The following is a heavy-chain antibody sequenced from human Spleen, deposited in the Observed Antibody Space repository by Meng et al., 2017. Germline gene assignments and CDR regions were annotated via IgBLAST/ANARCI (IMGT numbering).Heavy chain of an antibody. D-gene: IGHD6-19*01. J-gene: IGHJ5*02. CDR3: VRSSGWVRTGFDP. CDR1: GDSISSSDSY. Sequence: QPQLQESGPGLVKPSETLSLTCSVSGDSISSSDSYWGWIRQSPGKGLEWIGSIGHSGFTYYTPSLKSRVTVSIDTSKSQFSLKLTSVTAADTAVYYCVRSSGWVRTGFDPWGQGTLVTVSS. V-gene: IGHV4-39*01. CDR2: IGHSGFT.